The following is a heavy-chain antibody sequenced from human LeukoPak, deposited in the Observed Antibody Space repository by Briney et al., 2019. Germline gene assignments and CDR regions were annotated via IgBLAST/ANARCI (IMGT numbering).Heavy chain of an antibody. CDR1: GFTVSSNY. V-gene: IGHV3-53*01. Sequence: PGGSLRLSRAASGFTVSSNYMSWVRQAPGKGLEWVSVIYSGGSTYYADSVKGRFTISRDNSRNTLYLQMNSLRAEDTAVYYCARDYEDSSGNYYMDVWGKGTTVTVSS. J-gene: IGHJ6*03. D-gene: IGHD3-22*01. CDR3: ARDYEDSSGNYYMDV. CDR2: IYSGGST.